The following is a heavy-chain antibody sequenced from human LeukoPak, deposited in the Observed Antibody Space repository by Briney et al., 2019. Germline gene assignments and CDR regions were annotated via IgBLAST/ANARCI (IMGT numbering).Heavy chain of an antibody. Sequence: KCGESLKISCKGSGYNFTNYWIGWVRQMPGKGLEWMGITFPGDSDTRYSPSFQGQVTISVDKSISTAYLQWSSLKASDTAMYYCARHYNFDIWGQGTMVTVSS. V-gene: IGHV5-51*01. D-gene: IGHD1-1*01. J-gene: IGHJ3*02. CDR3: ARHYNFDI. CDR1: GYNFTNYW. CDR2: TFPGDSDT.